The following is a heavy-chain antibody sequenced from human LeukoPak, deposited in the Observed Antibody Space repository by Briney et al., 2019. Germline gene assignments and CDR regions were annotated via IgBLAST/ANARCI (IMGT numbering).Heavy chain of an antibody. D-gene: IGHD2-15*01. Sequence: PSETLSLTCTVSGGSISSGDYYWSWIRQPPGKGLEWIGEINHSGSTNYNPSLKSRVTISVDTSKNQFSLKLSSVTAADTAVYYRARRAGCSGGSCYSFSLWFDPWGQGTLVTVSS. CDR1: GGSISSGDYY. V-gene: IGHV4-39*07. CDR3: ARRAGCSGGSCYSFSLWFDP. CDR2: INHSGST. J-gene: IGHJ5*02.